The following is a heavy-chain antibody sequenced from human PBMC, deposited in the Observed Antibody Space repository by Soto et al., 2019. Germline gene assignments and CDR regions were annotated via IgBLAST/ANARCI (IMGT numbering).Heavy chain of an antibody. CDR3: ARDHPGGGDYNSNWFDP. CDR2: ISAYNGNT. D-gene: IGHD4-17*01. J-gene: IGHJ5*02. CDR1: GYTFTSYG. V-gene: IGHV1-18*01. Sequence: ASVKVSCKASGYTFTSYGISWVRQAPGQGLEWMGWISAYNGNTNYAQKLQGRVTMTTDKSTSTAYMELRSLRSDDTAVYYCARDHPGGGDYNSNWFDPWGQGTLVTVSS.